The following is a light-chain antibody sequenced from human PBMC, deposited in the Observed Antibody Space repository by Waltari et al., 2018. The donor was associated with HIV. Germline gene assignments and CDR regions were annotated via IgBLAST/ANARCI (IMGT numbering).Light chain of an antibody. J-gene: IGLJ2*01. Sequence: QSALTQPPSASGSLGQSVTISCTGSSSDIGAYDCVSWFQQHPNNAPKLLLYEVSKRPSGVPDRFSGSRSGETAFLSVSGLQPDDTAAYFCSSYGDNIRVLFGGGTNLTVL. CDR2: EVS. V-gene: IGLV2-8*01. CDR3: SSYGDNIRVL. CDR1: SSDIGAYDC.